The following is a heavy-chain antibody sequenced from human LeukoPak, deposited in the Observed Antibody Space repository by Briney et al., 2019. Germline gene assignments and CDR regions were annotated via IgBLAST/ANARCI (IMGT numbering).Heavy chain of an antibody. Sequence: SETLSLTCTVSGGSISSSSYYWGWIRQPPGKGLEWIGSIYYSGSTYYNPSLKSRVTISVDTSKNQFSLKLSSVTAADTAVYYCAGLPPRVAVAGKVDYWGQGTLVTVSS. J-gene: IGHJ4*02. CDR3: AGLPPRVAVAGKVDY. CDR1: GGSISSSSYY. D-gene: IGHD6-19*01. CDR2: IYYSGST. V-gene: IGHV4-39*01.